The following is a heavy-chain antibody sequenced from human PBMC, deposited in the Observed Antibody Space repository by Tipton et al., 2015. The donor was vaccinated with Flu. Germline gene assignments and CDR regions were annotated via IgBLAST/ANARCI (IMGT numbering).Heavy chain of an antibody. CDR1: GFTFSSYS. D-gene: IGHD4-17*01. J-gene: IGHJ4*02. CDR3: ARDHDYGDYLDY. V-gene: IGHV3-21*01. CDR2: ISSSSSYI. Sequence: QLVQSGGGLVKPGGSLRLSCAASGFTFSSYSMNWVRQAPGKGLEWVSSISSSSSYIYYADSVKGRFTISRDNAKNSLYLQMNSLRAEDTAVYYCARDHDYGDYLDYWGQGTLVTVSS.